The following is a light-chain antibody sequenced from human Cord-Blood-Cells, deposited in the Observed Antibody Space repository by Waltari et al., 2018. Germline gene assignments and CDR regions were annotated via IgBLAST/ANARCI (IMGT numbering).Light chain of an antibody. Sequence: NFMLTQPHSVSESPGKTVTISCNRSSGSIASNNVQWYQQRPGRSPTPVIYDDNQSPSGFPDRFSGSIDSSSNSASLTISGLKTEDEADYYCQSYDSSNLVFGGGTKLTVL. V-gene: IGLV6-57*01. CDR2: DDN. CDR1: SGSIASNN. J-gene: IGLJ2*01. CDR3: QSYDSSNLV.